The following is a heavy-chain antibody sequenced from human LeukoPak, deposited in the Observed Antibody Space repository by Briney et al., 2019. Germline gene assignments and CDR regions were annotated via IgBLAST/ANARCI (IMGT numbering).Heavy chain of an antibody. CDR3: AREGYYGSGSYSLMDV. CDR1: GGSISGYY. CDR2: IYSSGST. Sequence: SETLSLTCTVSGGSISGYYWNWIRQPAGKGLEWIGRIYSSGSTNYHPSLKSRVTMSVDTSKNQFSLKLSSVTAADTAVYYCAREGYYGSGSYSLMDVWGQGTTVTVSS. V-gene: IGHV4-4*07. D-gene: IGHD3-10*01. J-gene: IGHJ6*02.